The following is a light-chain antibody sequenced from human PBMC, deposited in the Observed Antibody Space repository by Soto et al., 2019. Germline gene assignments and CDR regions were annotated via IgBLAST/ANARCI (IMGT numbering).Light chain of an antibody. J-gene: IGKJ3*01. CDR3: QKYGSAFT. CDR2: AAS. Sequence: EIVLTQSPGTLSLSPGERATLSCRASQSISSNYLAWYQHKPGQGPRLLIYAASSRATGIPDRFSGCGSGTDFTLTISRLEPEDFALYYCQKYGSAFTFGPGTKVDIK. CDR1: QSISSNY. V-gene: IGKV3-20*01.